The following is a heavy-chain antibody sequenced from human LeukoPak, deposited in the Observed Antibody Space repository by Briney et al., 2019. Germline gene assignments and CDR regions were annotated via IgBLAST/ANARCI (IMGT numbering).Heavy chain of an antibody. D-gene: IGHD3-10*01. Sequence: PGGSLRLSCAASGFTFSSYSMNWVRQAPGKRLEWVSSISSSSSYIYYADSVKGRFTISRDNAKNSLYLQMNSLRAEDTAVYYCARDVKPDPIYGSGSYYVNWFDPWGQGTLVTVSS. V-gene: IGHV3-21*01. CDR3: ARDVKPDPIYGSGSYYVNWFDP. J-gene: IGHJ5*02. CDR2: ISSSSSYI. CDR1: GFTFSSYS.